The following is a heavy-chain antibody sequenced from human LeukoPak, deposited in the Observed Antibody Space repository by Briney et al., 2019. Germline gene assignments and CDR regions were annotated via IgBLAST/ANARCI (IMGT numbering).Heavy chain of an antibody. CDR1: GFTFSSYG. D-gene: IGHD6-13*01. CDR2: ISTSGGST. CDR3: ARPSDSSSWDAFYI. V-gene: IGHV3-23*01. J-gene: IGHJ3*02. Sequence: SGGSLRLSCAASGFTFSSYGMSWVRQAPGKGLEWVSGISTSGGSTIYADSVKGRFTISRDNSKNTLYLQMNSLRGEDTAVYYCARPSDSSSWDAFYIWGQGTMVTISS.